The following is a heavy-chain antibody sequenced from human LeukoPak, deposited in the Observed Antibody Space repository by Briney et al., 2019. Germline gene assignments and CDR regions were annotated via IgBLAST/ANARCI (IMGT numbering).Heavy chain of an antibody. CDR1: GFTFSSYG. CDR3: AKDGGDFWSGYYPDY. J-gene: IGHJ4*02. Sequence: GGSLRRSCAASGFTFSSYGMHWVRQAPGKGLEWVAVISYDGSNKYYADSVKGRFTISRDNSKNTLYLQMNSLRAEDTAVYYCAKDGGDFWSGYYPDYWGQGTLVTVSS. CDR2: ISYDGSNK. D-gene: IGHD3-3*01. V-gene: IGHV3-30*18.